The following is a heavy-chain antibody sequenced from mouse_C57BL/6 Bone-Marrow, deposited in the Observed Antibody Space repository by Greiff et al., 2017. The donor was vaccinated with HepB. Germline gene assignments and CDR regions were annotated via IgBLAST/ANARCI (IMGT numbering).Heavy chain of an antibody. Sequence: VKLMESGAELARPGASVKMSCKASGYTFTSYTMHWVKQRPGQGLEWIGYINPSSGYTKYNQKFKDKATLTADKSSSTAYMQLSGLTSEDSAVYYCARRGLGSFDYWGQGTTLTVSS. J-gene: IGHJ2*01. CDR3: ARRGLGSFDY. V-gene: IGHV1-4*01. CDR1: GYTFTSYT. CDR2: INPSSGYT.